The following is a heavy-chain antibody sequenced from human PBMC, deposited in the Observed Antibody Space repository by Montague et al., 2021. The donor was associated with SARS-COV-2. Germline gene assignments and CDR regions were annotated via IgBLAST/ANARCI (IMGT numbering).Heavy chain of an antibody. CDR2: IYYSGST. J-gene: IGHJ4*02. Sequence: SETRSLTCTVSSGSISSSTYFWGWIRQPPGKGLEWIGSIYYSGSTYYNPSLKSRVTISVDTSKNQFSLKLSSVTAADTAVYYCARDQGRWLQPGVYFDHWGQGTLVTVSS. CDR3: ARDQGRWLQPGVYFDH. V-gene: IGHV4-39*07. D-gene: IGHD5-24*01. CDR1: SGSISSSTYF.